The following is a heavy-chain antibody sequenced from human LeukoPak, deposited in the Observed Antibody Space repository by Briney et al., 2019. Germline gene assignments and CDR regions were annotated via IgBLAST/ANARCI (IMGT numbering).Heavy chain of an antibody. CDR1: GGSFSGYY. J-gene: IGHJ5*02. V-gene: IGHV4-34*01. D-gene: IGHD4-11*01. CDR3: AREDYSNRWFDP. Sequence: PSETLSLTCAVYGGSFSGYYWSWIRQPPGKGLEWIGEINHSGSTNYNPSLKSRVTISVDTSKNQFSLKLSSVTAADTAVYYCAREDYSNRWFDPWGQGTLVTVPS. CDR2: INHSGST.